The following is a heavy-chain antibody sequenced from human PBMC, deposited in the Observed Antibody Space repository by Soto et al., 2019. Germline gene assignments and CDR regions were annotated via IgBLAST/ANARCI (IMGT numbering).Heavy chain of an antibody. D-gene: IGHD6-6*01. Sequence: PSETLSLACAVYGGSFSGYYWSWIRQPPGKGLEWIGEINHSGSTNYNPSLKSRVTISVDTSKNQFSLKLSSVTAADTAVNYCARFEYRSSSGFDPWGQGTLVTVSS. CDR2: INHSGST. CDR1: GGSFSGYY. V-gene: IGHV4-34*01. J-gene: IGHJ5*02. CDR3: ARFEYRSSSGFDP.